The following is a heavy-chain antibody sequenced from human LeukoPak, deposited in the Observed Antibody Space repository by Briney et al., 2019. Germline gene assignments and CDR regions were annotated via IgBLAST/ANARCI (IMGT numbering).Heavy chain of an antibody. V-gene: IGHV4-34*01. Sequence: SETLSLTCAVYGGSFSGYYWSWIRQPPGKGLEWIGEINHSGSTNYNPSLKRRVTISVDTSKNQFSLKLSSVTAADTAVYYCAREGVTYAFDIWGQGTMVTVSS. CDR1: GGSFSGYY. D-gene: IGHD2-8*01. CDR3: AREGVTYAFDI. CDR2: INHSGST. J-gene: IGHJ3*02.